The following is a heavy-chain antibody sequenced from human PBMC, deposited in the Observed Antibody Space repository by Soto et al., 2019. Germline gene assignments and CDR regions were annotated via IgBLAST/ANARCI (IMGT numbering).Heavy chain of an antibody. V-gene: IGHV3-33*01. Sequence: GGSLRLSCAASGFTFNTYDMHWVRQAPGKGLEWVAVIWNDGSNTKYEDSVKGRFIISRDNAKNTLYLQVTGLRAGDTAVYYCARGSHHFWRGHPPDKWGQGTLVTVSS. J-gene: IGHJ4*02. CDR3: ARGSHHFWRGHPPDK. CDR1: GFTFNTYD. D-gene: IGHD3-3*02. CDR2: IWNDGSNT.